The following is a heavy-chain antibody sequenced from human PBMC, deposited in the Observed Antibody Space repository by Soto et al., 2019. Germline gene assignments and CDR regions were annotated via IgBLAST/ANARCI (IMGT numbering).Heavy chain of an antibody. V-gene: IGHV1-24*01. Sequence: ASVKVSCKVSGYTLTELSMHWVRQAPGKGLEWMGGFDPEDGETIYAQKFQGRVTMTEDTSTDTDYMELSSLRSEDTAVYYCAKSRIVGGPFDYLGQCTLLAVCS. J-gene: IGHJ4*02. D-gene: IGHD1-26*01. CDR1: GYTLTELS. CDR2: FDPEDGET. CDR3: AKSRIVGGPFDY.